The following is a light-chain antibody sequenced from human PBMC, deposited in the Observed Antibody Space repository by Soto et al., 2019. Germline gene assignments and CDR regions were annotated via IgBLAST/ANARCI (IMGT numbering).Light chain of an antibody. CDR3: QQSYSTIT. V-gene: IGKV1-39*01. Sequence: DIQITQAPSSLASSVVWRFTISFRASQSISMYLNWYQQKPGKAPKLLIYAASSLQSGVPSRFSGSGSGTDFTLTISSLQPEDFATYYCQQSYSTITFGQGTRLEIK. CDR2: AAS. J-gene: IGKJ5*01. CDR1: QSISMY.